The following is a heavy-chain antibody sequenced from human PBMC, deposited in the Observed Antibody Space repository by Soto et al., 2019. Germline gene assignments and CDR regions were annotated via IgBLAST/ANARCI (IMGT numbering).Heavy chain of an antibody. CDR3: AKDGGPYKRNWYFDL. J-gene: IGHJ2*01. CDR1: GFTFSDYG. V-gene: IGHV3-23*01. Sequence: EVQLLESGGGVEQPGGSLTLSCAASGFTFSDYGMTWVRQAAGKGLEWVSVIGNGGGDIYYADSVKGRFTVSRDNSKNTIYLQMSSLSVEDTAVYYCAKDGGPYKRNWYFDLWGRGTPVTVSS. D-gene: IGHD3-16*01. CDR2: IGNGGGDI.